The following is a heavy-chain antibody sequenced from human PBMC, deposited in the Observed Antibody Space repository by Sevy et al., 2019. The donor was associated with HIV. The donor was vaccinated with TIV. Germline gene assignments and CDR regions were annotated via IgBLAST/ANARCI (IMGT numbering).Heavy chain of an antibody. V-gene: IGHV4-31*03. J-gene: IGHJ4*02. Sequence: SETLSLTCTVSGGSIDSGGYYWSWIRQHPGKGLEWIGYSYYSGRDYYNPSLKSRVTISVDTSKKKHFSLYLRSVTAVDTAVYYCARAPPDTVRDPYYIDYWGQGTPVTVSS. CDR1: GGSIDSGGYY. CDR2: SYYSGRD. CDR3: ARAPPDTVRDPYYIDY. D-gene: IGHD4-4*01.